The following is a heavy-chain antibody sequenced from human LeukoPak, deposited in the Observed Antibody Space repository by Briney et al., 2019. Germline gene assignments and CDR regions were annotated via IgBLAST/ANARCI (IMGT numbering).Heavy chain of an antibody. J-gene: IGHJ3*02. V-gene: IGHV4-39*01. CDR3: ARRAAGAFDI. D-gene: IGHD6-25*01. CDR2: LYYSGST. CDR1: GGSISTSSYY. Sequence: PSETLSLTCGVSGGSISTSSYYWGWIRQPPGKGLEWIETLYYSGSTHSNPSLKSRVSISVDTSKNQFSLKLSSVTAADTAVYYCARRAAGAFDIWGQGTMVTVSS.